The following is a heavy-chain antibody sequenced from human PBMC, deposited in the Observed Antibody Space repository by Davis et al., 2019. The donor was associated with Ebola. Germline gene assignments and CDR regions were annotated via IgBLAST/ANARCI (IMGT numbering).Heavy chain of an antibody. CDR3: ARHVAYYYDRSGYYSTINYFDY. CDR1: GGSISSSSYY. V-gene: IGHV4-39*01. D-gene: IGHD3-22*01. CDR2: IYYSGST. J-gene: IGHJ4*02. Sequence: MPGGSLRLSCSVSGGSISSSSYYWGWIRQPPGKGLEWIGSIYYSGSTYYNPSLKSRVTISVDTSKNQFSLKLSSVTAADTAVYYCARHVAYYYDRSGYYSTINYFDYWGQGTLVTVSS.